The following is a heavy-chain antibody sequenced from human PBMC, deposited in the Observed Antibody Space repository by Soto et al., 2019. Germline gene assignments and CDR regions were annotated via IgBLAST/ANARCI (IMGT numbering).Heavy chain of an antibody. D-gene: IGHD5-12*01. CDR1: GGTFSSYA. CDR2: IIPIFGTA. J-gene: IGHJ4*02. CDR3: ARVGDGYEVDY. Sequence: QVQLVQSGAEVKKPGSSVKVSCKASGGTFSSYAISWVRQAPGQGLEWMGGIIPIFGTAKYAQKFQARVRITANELTRTAYVERWSLSSEETAVYFCARVGDGYEVDYRGQGTLVTVSS. V-gene: IGHV1-69*01.